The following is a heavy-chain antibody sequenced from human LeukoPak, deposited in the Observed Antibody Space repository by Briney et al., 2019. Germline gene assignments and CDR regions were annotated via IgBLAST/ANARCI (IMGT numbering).Heavy chain of an antibody. Sequence: GASVKVSCKASGYTFTGYYMHLVRQAPGQGLEWMGWINPNSGGTNYVQTFQGRVTMTRDTAISTAYMELSRLRSDDTAVYYCARDPYCGGGCYPTIDYWGQGTLVTVSS. V-gene: IGHV1-2*02. D-gene: IGHD2-21*02. CDR3: ARDPYCGGGCYPTIDY. CDR2: INPNSGGT. CDR1: GYTFTGYY. J-gene: IGHJ4*02.